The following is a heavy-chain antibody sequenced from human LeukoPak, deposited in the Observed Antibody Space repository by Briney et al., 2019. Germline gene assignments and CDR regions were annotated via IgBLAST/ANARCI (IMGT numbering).Heavy chain of an antibody. CDR1: GFTFSSYA. CDR3: AKSTVSPNYYDSSGSFDY. CDR2: ISTSGGGT. V-gene: IGHV3-23*01. D-gene: IGHD3-22*01. J-gene: IGHJ4*02. Sequence: GGSLRLSCAASGFTFSSYAMSWVRQAPGKGLEWVSAISTSGGGTYHADSVKGRFTISRDNSKNTLYLQMNSLRAEDTAVYYCAKSTVSPNYYDSSGSFDYWGQGTLVTVSS.